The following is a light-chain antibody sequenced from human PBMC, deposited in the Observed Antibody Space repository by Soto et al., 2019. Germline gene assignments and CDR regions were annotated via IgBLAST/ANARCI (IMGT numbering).Light chain of an antibody. CDR3: QQRSNWPPGIT. CDR1: RYINNY. Sequence: EIVLTQSPATLSLSPGERATLSCRASRYINNYLAWYQQRPGQAPRLLLYDASNRATGIPARFNGSGSGTDFTLTITALEPDDFAVYYYQQRSNWPPGITFGQGTKLEIK. J-gene: IGKJ2*01. V-gene: IGKV3-11*01. CDR2: DAS.